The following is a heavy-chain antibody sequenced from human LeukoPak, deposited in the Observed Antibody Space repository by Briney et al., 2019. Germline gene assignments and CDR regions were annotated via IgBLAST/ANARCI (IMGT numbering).Heavy chain of an antibody. CDR3: ARAPLYHYDSSGGNHWSDP. Sequence: SETLSLTCTVSGGSVSSGNYYWSWIRQPPGKGLEWIGHIYYSGSTNYNPSLKSRVTMSVDTSKNQFSLKLSSVTAADTAVYYCARAPLYHYDSSGGNHWSDPWGQGTLVTVSS. V-gene: IGHV4-61*01. CDR1: GGSVSSGNYY. CDR2: IYYSGST. J-gene: IGHJ5*02. D-gene: IGHD3-22*01.